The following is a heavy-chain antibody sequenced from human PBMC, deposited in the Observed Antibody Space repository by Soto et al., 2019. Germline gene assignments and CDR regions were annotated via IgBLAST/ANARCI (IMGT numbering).Heavy chain of an antibody. D-gene: IGHD2-15*01. J-gene: IGHJ6*02. CDR1: GYTFTSYG. V-gene: IGHV1-69*13. Sequence: SVKVSCKASGYTFTSYGIIWVRQAPGHGLEWMGGTIPISGTTYYTQKFQGRVTITADEPTSTAFMELSSLKSEDTAVFYCARGYCSGGNCYSGMDVWGQGTMVTVSS. CDR3: ARGYCSGGNCYSGMDV. CDR2: TIPISGTT.